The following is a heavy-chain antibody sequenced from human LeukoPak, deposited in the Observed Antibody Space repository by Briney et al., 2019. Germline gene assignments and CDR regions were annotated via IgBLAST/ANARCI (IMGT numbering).Heavy chain of an antibody. Sequence: SETLSLTCTVSGGSISSSSYSWGWIRQPPGKGLEWIGSIYYSGNTYYNPSLKSRVTISVDTSKNQFSLKLSSVTAADTAVYYCARVVKYSSSWLNWFDPWGQGTLVTVSS. CDR1: GGSISSSSYS. V-gene: IGHV4-39*01. J-gene: IGHJ5*02. CDR3: ARVVKYSSSWLNWFDP. D-gene: IGHD6-13*01. CDR2: IYYSGNT.